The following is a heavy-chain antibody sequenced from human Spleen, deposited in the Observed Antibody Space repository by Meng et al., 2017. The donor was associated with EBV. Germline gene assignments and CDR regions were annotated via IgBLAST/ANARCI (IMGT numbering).Heavy chain of an antibody. CDR3: ARAYSGYDDLPSY. CDR1: GGTFSSYA. CDR2: INPNSGGR. D-gene: IGHD5-12*01. V-gene: IGHV1-2*06. J-gene: IGHJ4*02. Sequence: QVELVQAGAGGKKPGSSVKVSSKASGGTFSSYAFSWVRQAPGQGLEWMGRINPNSGGRDYTQKFQGRVTMTRDTSISTAYMELNSLRSDDTALYYCARAYSGYDDLPSYWGQGTLVTVSS.